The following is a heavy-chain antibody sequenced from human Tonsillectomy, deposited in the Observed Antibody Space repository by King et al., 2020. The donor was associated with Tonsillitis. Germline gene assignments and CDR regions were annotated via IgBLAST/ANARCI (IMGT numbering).Heavy chain of an antibody. CDR3: ARGSFTTSTRPDY. CDR1: GLTFSDYW. J-gene: IGHJ4*02. V-gene: IGHV3-74*01. D-gene: IGHD6-6*01. Sequence: VQLVESGGGLVQPGGSLRLSCAASGLTFSDYWMHWVRQAPGKGLIWVSRINSEGRSTSYADSVKGRFTISRDNAKNTRFLQMNSLRAEDTAVYYCARGSFTTSTRPDYWGLGTLVTVSS. CDR2: INSEGRST.